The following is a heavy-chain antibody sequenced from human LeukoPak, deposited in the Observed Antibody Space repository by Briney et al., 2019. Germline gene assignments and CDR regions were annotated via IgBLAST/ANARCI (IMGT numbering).Heavy chain of an antibody. Sequence: GGSLRLSCAASGFSFGSYAMGWTRQAPGQGLEWVSAISGSGSHANYAESVKGRFTISRDNSKNTLYLQMHSLIAADTAVYYCGSGPVGTTVPWGQGTLVTVSS. CDR3: GSGPVGTTVP. V-gene: IGHV3-23*01. CDR2: ISGSGSHA. J-gene: IGHJ5*02. D-gene: IGHD1-1*01. CDR1: GFSFGSYA.